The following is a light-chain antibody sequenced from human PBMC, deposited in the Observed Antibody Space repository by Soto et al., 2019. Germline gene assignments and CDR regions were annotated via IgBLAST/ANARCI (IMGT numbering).Light chain of an antibody. CDR1: QSVRTV. CDR2: DAS. Sequence: EIVLTQSPATLSLSPGERATLSCRASQSVRTVLAWYQQKPGQAPRLLIYDASTRATGVPARFSGSGSGTDFTLTISNLESEDFGVYYCQQRTDWPTITFGQGTRLDIK. V-gene: IGKV3-11*01. CDR3: QQRTDWPTIT. J-gene: IGKJ5*01.